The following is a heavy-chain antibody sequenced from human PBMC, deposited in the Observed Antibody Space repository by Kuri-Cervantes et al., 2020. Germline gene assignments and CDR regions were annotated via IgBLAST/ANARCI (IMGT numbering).Heavy chain of an antibody. CDR2: INHSGST. J-gene: IGHJ4*02. CDR1: GGSFSGYY. V-gene: IGHV4-34*01. Sequence: GSLRLSCAVYGGSFSGYYWSWIRQPPGKGLEWIGEINHSGSTNYNPSPKSRVTISVDTSKNQFSLKLSSVTAADTAVYYCARGCYGSGSYSYYFDYWGQGTLVTVSS. CDR3: ARGCYGSGSYSYYFDY. D-gene: IGHD3-10*01.